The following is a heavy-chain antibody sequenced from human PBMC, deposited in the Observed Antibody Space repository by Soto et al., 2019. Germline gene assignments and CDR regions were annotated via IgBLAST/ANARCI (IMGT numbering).Heavy chain of an antibody. D-gene: IGHD1-26*01. J-gene: IGHJ4*02. CDR3: AHRPIVGAAI. V-gene: IGHV4-4*02. CDR1: GGSISNSNW. Sequence: SETLSLTCAVFGGSISNSNWWTWVRQPPGKGLDWIGEIFHSGSTNYNSSLMGRVTISVDKANNQFSLKRSSVTAADTAVYYCAHRPIVGAAIWGQGTLVTVSS. CDR2: IFHSGST.